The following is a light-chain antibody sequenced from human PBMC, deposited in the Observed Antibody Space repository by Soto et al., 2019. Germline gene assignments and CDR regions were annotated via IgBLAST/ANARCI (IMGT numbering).Light chain of an antibody. CDR1: QSVSSN. CDR3: QQYNNWPRT. V-gene: IGKV3-15*01. J-gene: IGKJ1*01. Sequence: EIVMTQSPATLTTSPGERATVSCRASQSVSSNLVWYQQKPGQVPRLLIYYASTRATGIPARFSGSGSGTEFTLTISSLESEDFAVYYCQQYNNWPRTFGQGTKVEIK. CDR2: YAS.